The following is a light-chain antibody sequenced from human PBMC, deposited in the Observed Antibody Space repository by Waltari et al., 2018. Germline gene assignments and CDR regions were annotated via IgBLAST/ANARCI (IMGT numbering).Light chain of an antibody. Sequence: EIVLTQSPGTLSLSPGERVTLSCRAGQGVSRNYLAWYQQRPGQAPRLLIYGASRRATGIPDRFSGSGSGTDFTLTISRLELEDFGVYYCQHYDTSAPLTFGGGSKVEIK. V-gene: IGKV3-20*01. CDR1: QGVSRNY. CDR3: QHYDTSAPLT. J-gene: IGKJ4*01. CDR2: GAS.